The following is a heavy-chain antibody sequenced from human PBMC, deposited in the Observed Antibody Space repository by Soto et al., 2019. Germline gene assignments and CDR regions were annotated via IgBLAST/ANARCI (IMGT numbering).Heavy chain of an antibody. D-gene: IGHD3-22*01. J-gene: IGHJ4*02. CDR3: ARGVTMKVVVQRDAPDKYYFDS. V-gene: IGHV4-34*01. CDR1: GGSFSGYY. Sequence: NPSETLSLTCAVYGGSFSGYYWSWIRQPPGKGLEWIGEINHSGSTNYNPSLKSRVTISVDTSKNQFSLKVSSVTAADTAVYYRARGVTMKVVVQRDAPDKYYFDSWSQGTLVTVSS. CDR2: INHSGST.